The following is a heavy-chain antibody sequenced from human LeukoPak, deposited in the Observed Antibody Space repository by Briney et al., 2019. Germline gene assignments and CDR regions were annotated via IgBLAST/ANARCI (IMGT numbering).Heavy chain of an antibody. J-gene: IGHJ3*02. CDR1: GGTFSSYA. V-gene: IGHV1-69*01. CDR3: ARPGRTPAPHDAFDI. CDR2: IIPIFGTA. D-gene: IGHD1-26*01. Sequence: SVKVSCKASGGTFSSYAISWVRQAPGQGLEWMGGIIPIFGTANYAQKFQGRVTITADESTSTAYMELSSLRSEDTAVYYCARPGRTPAPHDAFDIWGQGTMVTVSS.